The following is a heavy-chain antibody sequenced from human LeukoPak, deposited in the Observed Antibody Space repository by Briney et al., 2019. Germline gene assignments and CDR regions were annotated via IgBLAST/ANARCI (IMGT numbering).Heavy chain of an antibody. CDR3: AREMDYYGSGSYSYYFDY. CDR1: GYTFTGYY. J-gene: IGHJ4*02. Sequence: GASVKVSCTASGYTFTGYYLHWVRQAPGQGLEWMGWINPDSGGTNYAQKFQGRVTMTRDTSISTAYMELSRLRSDDTAVYYCAREMDYYGSGSYSYYFDYWGQGTLVTVSS. D-gene: IGHD3-10*01. CDR2: INPDSGGT. V-gene: IGHV1-2*02.